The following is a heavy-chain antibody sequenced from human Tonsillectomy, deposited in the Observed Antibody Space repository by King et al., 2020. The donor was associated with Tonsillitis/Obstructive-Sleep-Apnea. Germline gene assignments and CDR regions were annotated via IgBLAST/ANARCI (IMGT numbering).Heavy chain of an antibody. CDR2: IYWDDDK. D-gene: IGHD2-2*01. J-gene: IGHJ4*02. V-gene: IGHV2-5*02. CDR3: AQSWGDKLVPAATRFDS. Sequence: TLQESGPTLVKPTQTLTLTCTFSGFSLSTSGVGVGWIRQPPGQALEWLALIYWDDDKLCSPSLKSRLTITKDTSKNQVVLTMTNMDPVDTATYYCAQSWGDKLVPAATRFDSWGQGTLVTVSS. CDR1: GFSLSTSGVG.